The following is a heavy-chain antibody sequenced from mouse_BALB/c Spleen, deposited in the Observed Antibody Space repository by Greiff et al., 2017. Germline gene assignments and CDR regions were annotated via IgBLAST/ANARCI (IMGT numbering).Heavy chain of an antibody. D-gene: IGHD1-1*01. J-gene: IGHJ2*01. CDR3: ARTDYGYIDY. CDR2: IDPANGNT. Sequence: VQLQQSGAELVKPGASVKLSCTASGFNIKDTYMHWVKQRPEQGLEWIGRIDPANGNTKYDPKFQGKATITADTSSNTAYLQLSSLTSEDTAVYYGARTDYGYIDYWGQGTTLTVSA. V-gene: IGHV14-3*02. CDR1: GFNIKDTY.